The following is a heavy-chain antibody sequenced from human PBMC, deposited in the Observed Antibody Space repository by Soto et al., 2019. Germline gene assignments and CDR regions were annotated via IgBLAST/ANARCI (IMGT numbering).Heavy chain of an antibody. CDR1: GYTFTSYD. CDR3: ASVRSVVGLVDI. D-gene: IGHD2-15*01. Sequence: QVQLVQSGAEVKKPGASVKVSCKASGYTFTSYDINWGRQATGQGLEWMGWMNTNTSNTGDAQKFQGRVSLTRYSSISTTYMELSRLRSEDTAVYYCASVRSVVGLVDIWGQGTMVTVSS. CDR2: MNTNTSNT. V-gene: IGHV1-8*01. J-gene: IGHJ3*02.